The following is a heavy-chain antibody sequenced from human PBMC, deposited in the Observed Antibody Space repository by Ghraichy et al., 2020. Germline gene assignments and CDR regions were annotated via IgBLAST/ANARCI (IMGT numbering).Heavy chain of an antibody. D-gene: IGHD7-27*01. CDR3: AKIAGEGTH. V-gene: IGHV4-31*02. Sequence: SETLSLTCTVSGDSISSGGHYWSWIRQRPGKGLEWIGYVYYTGRTFYNPSLKSRVTISLDTSKTQFSLNLSSATAVDTAVYFCAKIAGEGTHWGQGTLVTVSS. CDR2: VYYTGRT. J-gene: IGHJ4*02. CDR1: GDSISSGGHY.